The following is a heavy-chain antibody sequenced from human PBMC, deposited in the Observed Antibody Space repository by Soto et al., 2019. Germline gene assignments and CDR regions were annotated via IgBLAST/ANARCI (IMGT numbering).Heavy chain of an antibody. CDR1: GFTFDDYA. J-gene: IGHJ6*02. V-gene: IGHV3-9*01. Sequence: GGSLRLSCAASGFTFDDYAMHWVRQAPGKGLEWVSGISWNSGSIGYADSVKGRFTISRDNAKNSLYLQMNSLRAEDTALYYCAKDMSGYYYYGMDGRGQGTTVTVYS. D-gene: IGHD3-3*01. CDR3: AKDMSGYYYYGMDG. CDR2: ISWNSGSI.